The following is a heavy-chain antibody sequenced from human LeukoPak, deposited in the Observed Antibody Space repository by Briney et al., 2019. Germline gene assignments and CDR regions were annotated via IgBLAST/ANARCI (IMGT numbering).Heavy chain of an antibody. CDR3: ARTRDGYNYVSDY. Sequence: SETLSLTCTVSGGSISSSSYYWGWIRQPPGKGLEWIGSVYYSGSTYYNPSLKSRVTISVDTSKNQFSLKLSSVTAADTAVYYCARTRDGYNYVSDYWGQGTLVTVSS. CDR2: VYYSGST. V-gene: IGHV4-39*01. D-gene: IGHD5-24*01. J-gene: IGHJ4*02. CDR1: GGSISSSSYY.